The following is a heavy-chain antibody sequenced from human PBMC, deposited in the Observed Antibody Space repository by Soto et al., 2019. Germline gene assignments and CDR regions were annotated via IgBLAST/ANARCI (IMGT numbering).Heavy chain of an antibody. CDR3: ARDRRQWDYYDSSGYYIWFDP. J-gene: IGHJ5*02. V-gene: IGHV4-59*01. CDR1: TGSISSYY. Sequence: SETLSLTCTISTGSISSYYWSWIRQPPGQGLEWIGYIYYSGSTNYNPSLKSRVTISVDTSKNQFSLKLSSVTAADTAVYYCARDRRQWDYYDSSGYYIWFDPWGQGTLVTVS. D-gene: IGHD3-22*01. CDR2: IYYSGST.